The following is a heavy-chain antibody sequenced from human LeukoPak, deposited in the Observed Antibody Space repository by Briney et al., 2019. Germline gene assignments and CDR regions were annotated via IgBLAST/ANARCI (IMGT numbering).Heavy chain of an antibody. CDR1: GFTFSSYA. CDR2: ISTGGSPT. CDR3: ARRNSGWPHDY. V-gene: IGHV3-23*01. D-gene: IGHD6-19*01. Sequence: GGSLRLSCAASGFTFSSYAMSWVRQAPGKGLEWVSSISTGGSPTLYSDSVKGRFTISRDNSKSTLYLQMSSLRAEDTAVYYCARRNSGWPHDYWGQGTLVTVSS. J-gene: IGHJ4*02.